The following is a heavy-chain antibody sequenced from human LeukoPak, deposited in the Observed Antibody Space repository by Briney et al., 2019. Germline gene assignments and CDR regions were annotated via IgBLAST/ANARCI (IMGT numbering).Heavy chain of an antibody. D-gene: IGHD5-12*01. V-gene: IGHV1-18*01. J-gene: IGHJ4*02. CDR2: ISPYNGNT. Sequence: ASVKVSCKASGYTFINYGISWVRQAPGQGLEWMGWISPYNGNTNYAQKFQDRVKVTTDTSTSTAYMELRSLRSDDTAVYYCARDLGEWLRKDFGYWGQGTLVTVSS. CDR1: GYTFINYG. CDR3: ARDLGEWLRKDFGY.